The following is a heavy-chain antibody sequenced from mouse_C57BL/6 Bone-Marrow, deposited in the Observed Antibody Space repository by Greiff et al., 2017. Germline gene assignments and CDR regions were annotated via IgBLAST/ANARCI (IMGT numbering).Heavy chain of an antibody. D-gene: IGHD2-2*01. Sequence: VQLQQSGAELARPGASVKLSCKASGYTFTSSGISWVKQRTGQGLEWIGEIYPRSGNTYYNEKFKGKATLTADKSSSTAYRELRSLTSEDSAVYFCARGLPTWFAYWGQGTLVTVSA. CDR2: IYPRSGNT. CDR3: ARGLPTWFAY. V-gene: IGHV1-81*01. J-gene: IGHJ3*01. CDR1: GYTFTSSG.